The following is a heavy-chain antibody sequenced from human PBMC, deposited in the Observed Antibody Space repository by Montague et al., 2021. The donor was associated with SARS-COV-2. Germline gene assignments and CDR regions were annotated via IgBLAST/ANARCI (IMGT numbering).Heavy chain of an antibody. V-gene: IGHV4-39*01. Sequence: SETLSLTCTVSGGSISSSSYYWGWIHQPPGKGLEWIGSIYYSGSTYYNPSLKSRVTISVDTSKNQFSLKLSSVTAADTAVYCCARQNSITRIVVVTGGYWFDPWGQGTLVTVSS. D-gene: IGHD3-22*01. CDR2: IYYSGST. CDR3: ARQNSITRIVVVTGGYWFDP. J-gene: IGHJ5*02. CDR1: GGSISSSSYY.